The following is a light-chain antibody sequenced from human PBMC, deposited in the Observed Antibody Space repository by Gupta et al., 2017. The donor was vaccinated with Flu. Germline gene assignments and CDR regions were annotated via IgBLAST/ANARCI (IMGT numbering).Light chain of an antibody. V-gene: IGLV2-23*02. CDR1: SSDVGGYDL. CDR2: DVT. CDR3: CSYAGTTIHVV. Sequence: QSALTPPASVSGSPGQSITISCIGSSSDVGGYDLVSWYQQHPGKAPKLMIYDVTKRPSGVSDRFSGSKSGNTASLTLSGLQAEDEADYYCCSYAGTTIHVVFGGGTKLTVL. J-gene: IGLJ2*01.